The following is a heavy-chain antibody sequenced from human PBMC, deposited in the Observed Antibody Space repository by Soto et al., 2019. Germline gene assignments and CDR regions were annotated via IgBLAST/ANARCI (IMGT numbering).Heavy chain of an antibody. CDR1: GYTFTSYA. V-gene: IGHV1-3*01. CDR2: LNAGNGNT. D-gene: IGHD6-19*01. J-gene: IGHJ4*02. CDR3: ARVIGGWYYFDY. Sequence: QVQLVQSGAEVKKPGASVKVSCKASGYTFTSYAMHWVRQAPGHRLEWMGWLNAGNGNTKYSQKFQGRVTITRDTSASTAYMELSSLRSEDTAVYYCARVIGGWYYFDYWGQGTLVTVSS.